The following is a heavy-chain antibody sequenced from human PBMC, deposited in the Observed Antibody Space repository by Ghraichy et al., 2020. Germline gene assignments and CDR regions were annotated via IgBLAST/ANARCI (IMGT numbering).Heavy chain of an antibody. D-gene: IGHD1-7*01. V-gene: IGHV3-23*01. Sequence: LVSTLSGSGGSTYYADSVKGRFTISRDNSKNTLYLQMNSLRAEDTAVYYCAKSSGTTGFDYWGQGTLVTVSS. CDR3: AKSSGTTGFDY. J-gene: IGHJ4*02. CDR2: LSGSGGST.